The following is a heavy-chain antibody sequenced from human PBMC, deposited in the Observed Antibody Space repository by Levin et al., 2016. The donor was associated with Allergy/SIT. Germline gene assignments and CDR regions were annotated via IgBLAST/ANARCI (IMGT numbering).Heavy chain of an antibody. CDR3: VNWGSY. J-gene: IGHJ4*02. V-gene: IGHV3-53*03. CDR2: INSGGDT. D-gene: IGHD3-16*01. Sequence: WIRQPPGKGLEWVSLINSGGDTNYADSVKGRFTISRDSSNNILYLQMNNLRADDTAVYYCVNWGSYWGQGTLVTVSS.